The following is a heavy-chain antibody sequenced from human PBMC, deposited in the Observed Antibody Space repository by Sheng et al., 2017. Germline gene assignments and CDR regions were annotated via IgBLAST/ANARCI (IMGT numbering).Heavy chain of an antibody. D-gene: IGHD6-19*01. V-gene: IGHV3-30*04. CDR2: ISYDGSNK. CDR3: AREAVAGTDAFDI. CDR1: GFTFSSYA. Sequence: QVQLVESGGGVVQPGRSLRLSCAASGFTFSSYAMHWVRQAPGKGLEWVAVISYDGSNKYYADSVKGRFTISRDNSKNTLYLQMNSLRAEDTAVYYCAREAVAGTDAFDIWGQGTSGHR. J-gene: IGHJ3*02.